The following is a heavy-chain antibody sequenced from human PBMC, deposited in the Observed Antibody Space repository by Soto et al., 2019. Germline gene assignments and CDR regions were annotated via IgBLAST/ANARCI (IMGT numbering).Heavy chain of an antibody. CDR3: ARDNRSGYYFLY. D-gene: IGHD3-3*01. CDR1: GGSISSSSYY. J-gene: IGHJ4*02. V-gene: IGHV4-39*02. CDR2: IYYSGST. Sequence: SETLSLTCTVSGGSISSSSYYWGWIRQPPGKGLEWIGSIYYSGSTYYNPSLKSRVTISVDTSKNQFSLKLSSVTAADTAVYYCARDNRSGYYFLYWGQGTPVTVSS.